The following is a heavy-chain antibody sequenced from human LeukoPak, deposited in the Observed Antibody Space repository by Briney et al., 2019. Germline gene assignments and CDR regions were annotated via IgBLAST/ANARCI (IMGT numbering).Heavy chain of an antibody. CDR2: INPNSGGT. Sequence: ASVKVSCKASGYTFTGYYMHWVRQAPGQGLEWMGWINPNSGGTNYAQKFQGRVTMTRDTSISTAYMELSRLRSDDTAVYYCARAKYSSSYAEYFQHWGQGTLVTVSS. J-gene: IGHJ1*01. D-gene: IGHD6-6*01. CDR1: GYTFTGYY. CDR3: ARAKYSSSYAEYFQH. V-gene: IGHV1-2*02.